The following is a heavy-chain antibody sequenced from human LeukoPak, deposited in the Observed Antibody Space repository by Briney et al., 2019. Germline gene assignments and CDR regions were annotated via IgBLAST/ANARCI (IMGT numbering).Heavy chain of an antibody. CDR1: GFMFSGPA. CDR2: VRTKTNNYAT. Sequence: GSLRLSCAASGFMFSGPAMQWVRQGSGKGLEWVGRVRTKTNNYATTYSASVKGRFTISRDHSKNTTYLQMNSLKTEDTAVYYCARLGYCSDNSCYGFDYWGQGTLVTVSS. V-gene: IGHV3-73*01. CDR3: ARLGYCSDNSCYGFDY. J-gene: IGHJ4*02. D-gene: IGHD2-15*01.